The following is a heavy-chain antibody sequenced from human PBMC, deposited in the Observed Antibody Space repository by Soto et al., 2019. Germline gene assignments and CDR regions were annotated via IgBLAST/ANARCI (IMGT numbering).Heavy chain of an antibody. D-gene: IGHD1-20*01. CDR3: AGGLYNPSDY. J-gene: IGHJ4*02. V-gene: IGHV1-3*01. Sequence: QVQLVQSGAEVKKPGASVKVSCKASGYTFTSYAIHWVRQAPGQRLEWMGWINAGNGNTKYSQKFQGRVTITRDTSASTAYMELSSLRSEDTAVYYCAGGLYNPSDYWGQGTLVTVSS. CDR2: INAGNGNT. CDR1: GYTFTSYA.